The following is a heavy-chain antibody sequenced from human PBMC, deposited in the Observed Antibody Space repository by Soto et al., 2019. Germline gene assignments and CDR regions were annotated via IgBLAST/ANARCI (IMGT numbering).Heavy chain of an antibody. Sequence: SGTLSRTCTVSGASISGFYWSWIRQTPGKGLEWIGSIEYTGISFYNPSLKSRVTISLDTSRNQFSLRLTSVTAADTAMYYCARETNRYFDFWGQGTLVTVSS. CDR3: ARETNRYFDF. V-gene: IGHV4-59*01. CDR2: IEYTGIS. J-gene: IGHJ4*02. CDR1: GASISGFY.